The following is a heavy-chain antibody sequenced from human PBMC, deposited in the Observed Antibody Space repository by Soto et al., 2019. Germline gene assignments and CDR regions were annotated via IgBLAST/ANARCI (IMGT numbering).Heavy chain of an antibody. V-gene: IGHV3-53*01. CDR1: GFTVSSNY. Sequence: EVQLVESGGGLIQPGGSLRLSCTASGFTVSSNYMSWVRQAPGKGLAWVAVIYSGGSTYYADSVKGRFTISRDSSKNTLYLQMNSLRAEDTAVYYCARFSGYPNYYFDYWGQGTLVTVSS. CDR2: IYSGGST. CDR3: ARFSGYPNYYFDY. D-gene: IGHD5-18*01. J-gene: IGHJ4*02.